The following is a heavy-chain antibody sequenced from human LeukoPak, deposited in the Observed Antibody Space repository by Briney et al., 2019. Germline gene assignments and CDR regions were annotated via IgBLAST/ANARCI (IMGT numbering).Heavy chain of an antibody. CDR3: ARGGASRAAFDL. CDR1: GFTFSSYF. V-gene: IGHV3-7*05. J-gene: IGHJ3*01. CDR2: INPDGSEQ. Sequence: PGGSLRLSCAASGFTFSSYFMNWVRQTPEKGLEWVANINPDGSEQQYVDSVRGQFSSSRDNAKNSLYLQMNSLRAEDTAVYYCARGGASRAAFDLWGQGTMVTVSS.